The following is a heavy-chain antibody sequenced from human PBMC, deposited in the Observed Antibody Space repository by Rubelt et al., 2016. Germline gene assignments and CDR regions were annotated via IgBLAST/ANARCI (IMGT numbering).Heavy chain of an antibody. CDR2: ISYDGSNK. V-gene: IGHV3-30*04. J-gene: IGHJ4*02. Sequence: QLQLQESGPGLVKPSETLSLTCTVSGGSISSSTYYWGWIRQPPGKGLEGVAVISYDGSNKYYADSVKGRFTISRDNSKNTLNRKMNSQGAWDTAVYYCAREIGDWADLVDYWGQGTLVTVSS. CDR3: AREIGDWADLVDY. CDR1: GGSISSST. D-gene: IGHD2-21*02.